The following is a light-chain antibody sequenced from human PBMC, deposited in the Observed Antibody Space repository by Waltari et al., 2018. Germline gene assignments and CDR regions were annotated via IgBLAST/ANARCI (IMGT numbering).Light chain of an antibody. J-gene: IGKJ1*01. CDR3: HQYYSTPQT. V-gene: IGKV4-1*01. Sequence: DIVLTQSPEFMAVSLGERATLNYKSSQSILFNSDSKSYLAWYQQRRRQPPTLLIYWASTRQAGVPDRLNGSGSGTDFSLTISSLQAEDAAVYYCHQYYSTPQTFGQGTKVEVK. CDR2: WAS. CDR1: QSILFNSDSKSY.